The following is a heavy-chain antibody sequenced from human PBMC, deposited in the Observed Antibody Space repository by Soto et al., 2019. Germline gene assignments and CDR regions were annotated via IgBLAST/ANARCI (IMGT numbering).Heavy chain of an antibody. CDR3: ARVDGYCSGGSCLIGDYYYYYGMDV. V-gene: IGHV3-23*01. CDR1: GFTFSSYA. J-gene: IGHJ6*02. Sequence: EVQLLESGGGLVQPGGSLRLSCAASGFTFSSYALTWVRQAPGKGLEWVSGISDGGDSTHYADSVKGRFTVSRDNSKNTLYLQINNLRAEDTAVYYCARVDGYCSGGSCLIGDYYYYYGMDVWGQGTTVTVSS. D-gene: IGHD2-15*01. CDR2: ISDGGDST.